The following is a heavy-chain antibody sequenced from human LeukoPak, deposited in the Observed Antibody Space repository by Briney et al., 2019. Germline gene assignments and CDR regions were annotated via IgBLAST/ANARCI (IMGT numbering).Heavy chain of an antibody. J-gene: IGHJ4*02. Sequence: GASLRLSCAASGFTFSSYAISFVQQAAGEVLEWVSAISGSGGSTYYADSVKGRFTLSRDNSKNTLYLQMNSLRADDTAVYYCAKGSRVFIAVAGPFDYWGQGTLVTVAS. CDR1: GFTFSSYA. V-gene: IGHV3-23*01. CDR3: AKGSRVFIAVAGPFDY. CDR2: ISGSGGST. D-gene: IGHD6-19*01.